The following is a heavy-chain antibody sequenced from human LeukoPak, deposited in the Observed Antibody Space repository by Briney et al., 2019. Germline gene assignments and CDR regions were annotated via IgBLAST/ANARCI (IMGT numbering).Heavy chain of an antibody. CDR1: GFTFSNHW. J-gene: IGHJ4*02. V-gene: IGHV3-7*01. D-gene: IGHD2-2*01. CDR3: ARGMTGVVIVPAAVDY. CDR2: IKQDGSEK. Sequence: GGSLRLSCAASGFTFSNHWMIWVRQAPGKGLEWVANIKQDGSEKYYVDSVKGRFSISRDNAKNSLYLQMSSLRAADTAMYFCARGMTGVVIVPAAVDYWGQGTLVTVSS.